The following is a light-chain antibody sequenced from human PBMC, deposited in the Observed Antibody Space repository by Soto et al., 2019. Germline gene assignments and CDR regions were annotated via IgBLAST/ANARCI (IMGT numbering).Light chain of an antibody. Sequence: QSVLSQPPSASGTPGQRVSMSCSGSSSNIGGNYVYWYQQLPGTAPKLLIYVNDQRPSGVPDRFSASKSGTSASLAISGLRSEDEADYYCATWDDSLSSVVFGGGTKLTVL. CDR1: SSNIGGNY. J-gene: IGLJ2*01. CDR2: VND. V-gene: IGLV1-47*01. CDR3: ATWDDSLSSVV.